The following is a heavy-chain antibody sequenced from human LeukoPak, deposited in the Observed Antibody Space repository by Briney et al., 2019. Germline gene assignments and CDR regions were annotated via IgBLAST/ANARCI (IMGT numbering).Heavy chain of an antibody. CDR3: ARGGTDDFWSGYTLPGYFDY. J-gene: IGHJ4*02. CDR2: IYPGDSDT. D-gene: IGHD3-3*01. V-gene: IGHV5-51*01. CDR1: GYSFTSYW. Sequence: GESLKISCKGSGYSFTSYWIGWVRQMPGKGLEWMGIIYPGDSDTRYSPSFQGQVTISADKSISTAYLQWSSLKASGTAMYYCARGGTDDFWSGYTLPGYFDYWGQGTLVTVSS.